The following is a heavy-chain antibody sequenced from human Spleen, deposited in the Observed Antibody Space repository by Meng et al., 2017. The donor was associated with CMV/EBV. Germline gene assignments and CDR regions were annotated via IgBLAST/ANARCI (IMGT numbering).Heavy chain of an antibody. CDR2: INHSGST. Sequence: SFSGYYWTWIRQPPGQGLEWIGEINHSGSTNYNPSLKSRVSISVDTSKNQFSLKLSSVTAADTAVYYCARDLGYCSSTSCYNLAFDPWGQGTLVTVSS. J-gene: IGHJ5*02. CDR1: SFSGYY. CDR3: ARDLGYCSSTSCYNLAFDP. V-gene: IGHV4-34*01. D-gene: IGHD2-2*02.